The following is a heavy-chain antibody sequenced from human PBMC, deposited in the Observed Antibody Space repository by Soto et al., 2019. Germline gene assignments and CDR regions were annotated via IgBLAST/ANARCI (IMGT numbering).Heavy chain of an antibody. D-gene: IGHD3-22*01. CDR1: GGSISPYY. Sequence: SETLSLTCTVSGGSISPYYWSWIRQPPGKGLEWIGFIYYTGTTNYNPSLKSRVTISVDTSQNQFSLMLTSVTAADTAVYYCARPRSSGYAGEFDYWGQGILVTVSS. J-gene: IGHJ4*02. V-gene: IGHV4-59*01. CDR3: ARPRSSGYAGEFDY. CDR2: IYYTGTT.